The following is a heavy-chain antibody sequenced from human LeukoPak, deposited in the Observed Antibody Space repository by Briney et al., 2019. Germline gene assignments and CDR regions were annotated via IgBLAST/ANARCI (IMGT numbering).Heavy chain of an antibody. D-gene: IGHD3-3*01. CDR3: ARGPPYYDFWSGYYDY. V-gene: IGHV1-18*01. J-gene: IGHJ4*02. CDR2: ISAYNGNT. CDR1: GYTFTSYG. Sequence: ASVKVSCKASGYTFTSYGISRVRQAPGQGLEWMGWISAYNGNTNYAQKLQGRVTMTTDTSTSTAYMELRSLRSDDTAVYYCARGPPYYDFWSGYYDYWGQGTLVTVSS.